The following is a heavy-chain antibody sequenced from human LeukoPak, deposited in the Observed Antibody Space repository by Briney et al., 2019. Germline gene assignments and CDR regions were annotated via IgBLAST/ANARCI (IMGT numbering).Heavy chain of an antibody. Sequence: SETLSLTCTVSGGSISSYYWSWIRQPPGKGLEWIGYIYYSGSTNYNPSLKSRVTISVDTSKNQFSRKLSSVTAADTAVYYCARQYPITMVRGVIMTPDAFDIWGQGTMVTVSS. V-gene: IGHV4-59*08. CDR2: IYYSGST. CDR1: GGSISSYY. D-gene: IGHD3-10*01. CDR3: ARQYPITMVRGVIMTPDAFDI. J-gene: IGHJ3*02.